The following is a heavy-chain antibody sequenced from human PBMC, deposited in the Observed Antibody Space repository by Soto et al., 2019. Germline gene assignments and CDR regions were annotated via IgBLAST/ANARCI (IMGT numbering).Heavy chain of an antibody. J-gene: IGHJ3*02. CDR2: INHSGST. Sequence: PSETLSLTCAVYGGSFSGYYWSWIRQPPGKGLEWIGEINHSGSTNYNPSLKSRVTISVDTSKNQFSLKLSSVTAADTAVYYCARISRYCSSTRCYPDAFDIWGQGTMVTVSS. D-gene: IGHD2-2*01. V-gene: IGHV4-34*01. CDR3: ARISRYCSSTRCYPDAFDI. CDR1: GGSFSGYY.